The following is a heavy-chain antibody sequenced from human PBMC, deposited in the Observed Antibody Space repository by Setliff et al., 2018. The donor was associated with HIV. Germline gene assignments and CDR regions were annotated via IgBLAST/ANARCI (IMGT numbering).Heavy chain of an antibody. CDR1: GGTFKNLA. Sequence: ASVKVSCKASGGTFKNLAISWVRQAPGQRLEWMGWINAGNGNTIYSQKFQGRVTITRDTSASTAYMELSSLRSEDTAVYYCARKGSGSSFDFEYWGQGTLVTVSS. D-gene: IGHD3-10*01. V-gene: IGHV1-3*01. CDR2: INAGNGNT. CDR3: ARKGSGSSFDFEY. J-gene: IGHJ4*02.